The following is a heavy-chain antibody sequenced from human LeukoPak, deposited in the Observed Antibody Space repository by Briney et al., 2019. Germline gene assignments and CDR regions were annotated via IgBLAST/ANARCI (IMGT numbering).Heavy chain of an antibody. CDR2: IKQDGSVK. D-gene: IGHD4-11*01. CDR3: AREDHSKYEY. V-gene: IGHV3-7*01. CDR1: GFTFSSYW. Sequence: GGSLRLSCVASGFTFSSYWMSGVRQAPGKGLEWVASIKQDGSVKYYVDSVKGRFTISRDNAKNSLYLQMNCLRAEDTAVYYCAREDHSKYEYWGQGTLVTVSS. J-gene: IGHJ4*02.